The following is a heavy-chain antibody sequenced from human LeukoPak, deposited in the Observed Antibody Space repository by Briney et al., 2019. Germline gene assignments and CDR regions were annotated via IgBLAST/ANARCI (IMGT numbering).Heavy chain of an antibody. CDR3: ATYSTVTTGHDY. D-gene: IGHD4-17*01. CDR2: IYHSGST. Sequence: SETLSLTCTVSGYSISSGYYWGWIRQPPGKGLEWIGSIYHSGSTNYNPSLKSRVTISVDTSKNQFSLKLSSVTAADTAVYYCATYSTVTTGHDYWGQGTLVTVSS. V-gene: IGHV4-38-2*02. CDR1: GYSISSGYY. J-gene: IGHJ4*02.